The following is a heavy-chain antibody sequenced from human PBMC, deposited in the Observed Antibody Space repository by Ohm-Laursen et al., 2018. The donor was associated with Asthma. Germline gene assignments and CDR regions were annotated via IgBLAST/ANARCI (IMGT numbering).Heavy chain of an antibody. Sequence: SLRLSCAASGFTFSTFAMHWVRQAPGKGPEWVSIITSDGGWTSYADSVRGRFTISRDNSKNILYMQMNSLRAEDTAVYYCAKDRNTMVQGVINYWGQGTLVTVSS. V-gene: IGHV3-30-3*01. D-gene: IGHD3-10*01. CDR2: ITSDGGWT. J-gene: IGHJ4*02. CDR3: AKDRNTMVQGVINY. CDR1: GFTFSTFA.